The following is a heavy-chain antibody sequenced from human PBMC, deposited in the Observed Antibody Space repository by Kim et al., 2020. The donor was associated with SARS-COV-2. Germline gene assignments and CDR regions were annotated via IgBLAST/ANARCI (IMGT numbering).Heavy chain of an antibody. CDR1: GFTFSSYS. Sequence: GGSLILSCAASGFTFSSYSMNWVRQAPGKGLEWVSSISSSSSYISYADSVQGRFTISRDNAQTSMYLQMNSLRAEDTAVYDCARDPYCGDSFYYYYGIDV. J-gene: IGHJ6*01. CDR3: ARDPYCGDSFYYYYGIDV. V-gene: IGHV3-21*01. CDR2: ISSSSSYI. D-gene: IGHD2-21*01.